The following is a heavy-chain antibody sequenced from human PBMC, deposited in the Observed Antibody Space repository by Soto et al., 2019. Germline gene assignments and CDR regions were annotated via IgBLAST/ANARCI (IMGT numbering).Heavy chain of an antibody. CDR3: ARGRRVGIAAAGPRGAYYYGMDV. CDR2: INHSGST. V-gene: IGHV4-34*01. D-gene: IGHD6-13*01. Sequence: SETLSLTCAVYGGSFSGYYWSWIRQPPGKGLEWIGEINHSGSTNYNPSLKSRVTISVDTSKNQFSLKLSSVTAADTAVYYCARGRRVGIAAAGPRGAYYYGMDVWGQGTTVTVSS. J-gene: IGHJ6*02. CDR1: GGSFSGYY.